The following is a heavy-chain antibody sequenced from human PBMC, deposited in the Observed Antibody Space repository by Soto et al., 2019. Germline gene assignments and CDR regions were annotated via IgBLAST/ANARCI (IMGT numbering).Heavy chain of an antibody. CDR2: ISSSSSTI. Sequence: GGSLRLSCAASGFTFSSYSMNWVRQAPGKGLEWVSYISSSSSTIYYADSVKGRFTISRDNSKNTLYLQMNSLRAEDTAVYYCARHSGGNNWFDPWGQGTLVTVSS. D-gene: IGHD2-15*01. CDR1: GFTFSSYS. CDR3: ARHSGGNNWFDP. J-gene: IGHJ5*02. V-gene: IGHV3-48*01.